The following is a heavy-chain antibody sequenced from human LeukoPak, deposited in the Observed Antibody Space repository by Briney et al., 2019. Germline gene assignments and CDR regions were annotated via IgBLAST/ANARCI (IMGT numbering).Heavy chain of an antibody. V-gene: IGHV3-7*01. CDR1: GFSFTTSW. CDR2: IEQDGSEK. Sequence: GGSLRLSCAASGFSFTTSWMSWVRQAPGKGLEWVASIEQDGSEKYYMDSVKGRFTISRDNAKNSLFLQMNSLRAEDTAVYYCAKGHTPLAPGGQGALVTVSS. CDR3: AKGHTPLAP. D-gene: IGHD5-18*01. J-gene: IGHJ4*02.